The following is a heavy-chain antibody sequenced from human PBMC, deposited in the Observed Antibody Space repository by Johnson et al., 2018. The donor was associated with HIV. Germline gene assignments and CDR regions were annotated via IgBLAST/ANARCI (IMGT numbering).Heavy chain of an antibody. V-gene: IGHV3-30*04. CDR2: ISYDGSNK. J-gene: IGHJ3*02. D-gene: IGHD6-13*01. Sequence: QVQLVESGGGVVQPGRSLRLSCAASGFTFSSYAMHWVRQAPGKGLKWVAVISYDGSNKYYADSMKGRFTISRDNSKNTLYLQMNSLRAEDTAVYYCARHNSRSWFDYDAFDIWGQGTMVTVSS. CDR3: ARHNSRSWFDYDAFDI. CDR1: GFTFSSYA.